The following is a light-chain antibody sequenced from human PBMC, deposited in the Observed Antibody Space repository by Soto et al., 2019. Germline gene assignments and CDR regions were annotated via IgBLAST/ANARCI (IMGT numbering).Light chain of an antibody. CDR3: CSYAGSYTVV. Sequence: QAVVTQPRSVSGSPGQSVTISCTGTSSDVGGYYYVSWYQQHPGKAPKLMIYDVSKRPSGVPDRFSGSKSGNTASLTISGLQAEDEADYYCCSYAGSYTVVFGGGTELTVL. CDR2: DVS. CDR1: SSDVGGYYY. V-gene: IGLV2-11*01. J-gene: IGLJ2*01.